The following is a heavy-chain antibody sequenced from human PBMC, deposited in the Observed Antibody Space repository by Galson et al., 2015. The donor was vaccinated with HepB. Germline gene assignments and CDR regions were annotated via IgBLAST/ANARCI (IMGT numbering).Heavy chain of an antibody. CDR2: LNAGNGDT. CDR1: GYNFTSFD. J-gene: IGHJ4*02. CDR3: TRDRGRSGFDY. D-gene: IGHD6-19*01. V-gene: IGHV1-3*01. Sequence: SVKVSCKASGYNFTSFDIHWVRQAPGQRLEWMGWLNAGNGDTDFSRKFKGRVTITRDTSATTAYMELSSPRYEDTAVYYCTRDRGRSGFDYWGQGTLVTVSP.